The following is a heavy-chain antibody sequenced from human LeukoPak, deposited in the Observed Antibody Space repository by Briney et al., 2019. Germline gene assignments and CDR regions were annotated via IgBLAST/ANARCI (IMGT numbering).Heavy chain of an antibody. CDR3: ARVRTYYDFWRGYLTDY. V-gene: IGHV1-18*01. Sequence: ASEKVSCKASGYTFTRYGIRWVRQAPGQGLEWMGWISAYNGNTKYAQKLQGRVTITTDTPTSTAHMGLRSLRSADAAVFYCARVRTYYDFWRGYLTDYWGQGTLVTVS. J-gene: IGHJ4*02. CDR1: GYTFTRYG. CDR2: ISAYNGNT. D-gene: IGHD3-3*01.